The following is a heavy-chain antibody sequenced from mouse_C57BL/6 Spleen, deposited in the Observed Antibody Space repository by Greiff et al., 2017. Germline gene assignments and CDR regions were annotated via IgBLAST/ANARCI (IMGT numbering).Heavy chain of an antibody. D-gene: IGHD1-1*01. CDR1: GYTFTDYY. CDR2: IYPGSGNT. Sequence: QVQLKESGAELVRPGASVKLSCKASGYTFTDYYINWVKQRPGQGLEWIARIYPGSGNTYYNEKFKGKATLTAEKSSSTAYMQLSSLSSEDSAVYFCATPYYYGSSHYAMDYWGQGASVTVSS. V-gene: IGHV1-76*01. CDR3: ATPYYYGSSHYAMDY. J-gene: IGHJ4*01.